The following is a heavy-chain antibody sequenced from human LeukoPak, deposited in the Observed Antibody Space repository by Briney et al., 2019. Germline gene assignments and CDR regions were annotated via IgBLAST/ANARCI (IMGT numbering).Heavy chain of an antibody. CDR3: VKKLVGTTSGGPLDY. Sequence: GGSLRLSCAASGFTFSSYAMNWVRQAPGKGLEWVSGIRDSGSSTYYVDSVKGRFTISRDNSKNTLYLQMNSLQAEDTAIYYCVKKLVGTTSGGPLDYWGQGTLVIVSS. CDR2: IRDSGSST. J-gene: IGHJ4*02. V-gene: IGHV3-23*01. CDR1: GFTFSSYA. D-gene: IGHD1-26*01.